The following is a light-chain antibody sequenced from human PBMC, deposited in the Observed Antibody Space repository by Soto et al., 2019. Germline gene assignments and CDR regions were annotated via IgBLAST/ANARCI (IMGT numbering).Light chain of an antibody. CDR2: DAS. J-gene: IGKJ1*01. Sequence: DLQMTQSPSPPSASVRDKGTITCRASQSISSWLAWYQQKPGKAPKLLIYDASSLESGVPSRFSGSGSGTEFTLTISSLQPDDFATYYCQQYNSYWTFGQGTKVDIK. CDR3: QQYNSYWT. CDR1: QSISSW. V-gene: IGKV1-5*01.